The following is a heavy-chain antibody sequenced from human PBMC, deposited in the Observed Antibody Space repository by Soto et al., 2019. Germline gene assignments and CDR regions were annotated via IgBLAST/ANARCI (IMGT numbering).Heavy chain of an antibody. CDR2: IYYSGST. D-gene: IGHD3-22*01. J-gene: IGHJ4*02. V-gene: IGHV4-61*01. Sequence: SETLSLTCTVSGGSVSSGSYYWSWIRQPPGKGLEWIGYIYYSGSTNYNPSLKSRVTISVDTSKNQFSLKLSSVTAADTAVYYCARGEPSYYYDSSGYYYLDYWGQGTLVTVSS. CDR1: GGSVSSGSYY. CDR3: ARGEPSYYYDSSGYYYLDY.